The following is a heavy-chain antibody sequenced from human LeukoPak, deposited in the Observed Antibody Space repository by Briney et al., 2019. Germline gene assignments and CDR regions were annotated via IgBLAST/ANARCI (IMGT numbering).Heavy chain of an antibody. CDR2: INHSGST. CDR1: GGSFSGYY. V-gene: IGHV4-34*01. CDR3: ARSNWDSNVGIVY. Sequence: SETLSLTCAVYGGSFSGYYWSWIRQPPAKGLEWIGEINHSGSTNYNPSLKSRVTISVDTSKNQFSLKLSSVTAADTAVYYCARSNWDSNVGIVYWGQGILVIDSS. D-gene: IGHD1-7*01. J-gene: IGHJ4*02.